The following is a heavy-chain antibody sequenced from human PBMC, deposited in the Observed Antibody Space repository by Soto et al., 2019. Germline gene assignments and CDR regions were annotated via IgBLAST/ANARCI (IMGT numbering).Heavy chain of an antibody. CDR2: IIPIFGTA. CDR1: GVTFSSYA. CDR3: ARARVAKLEAAAGPRGRWFDP. D-gene: IGHD6-13*01. Sequence: ASVKVSCKASGVTFSSYAISWVRQAPGQGLEWMGGIIPIFGTANYAQKFQGRVTITADESTSTAYMELSSLRSEDTAVYYCARARVAKLEAAAGPRGRWFDPWGQGTLVTVSS. V-gene: IGHV1-69*13. J-gene: IGHJ5*02.